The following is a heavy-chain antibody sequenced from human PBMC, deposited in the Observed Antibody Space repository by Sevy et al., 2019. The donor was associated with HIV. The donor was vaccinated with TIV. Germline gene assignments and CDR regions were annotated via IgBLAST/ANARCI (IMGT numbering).Heavy chain of an antibody. Sequence: GGSLRLSCAASGFNVSSNYMSWVRQAPGKGLEWVSVIYSDSNTYYADTVKGRFTISRDNSKNTLYLQMKSLRAEDTAVYYCAKGLILEWSWYGMDVWGQGPTVTVSS. CDR3: AKGLILEWSWYGMDV. V-gene: IGHV3-53*01. D-gene: IGHD3-3*01. J-gene: IGHJ6*02. CDR2: IYSDSNT. CDR1: GFNVSSNY.